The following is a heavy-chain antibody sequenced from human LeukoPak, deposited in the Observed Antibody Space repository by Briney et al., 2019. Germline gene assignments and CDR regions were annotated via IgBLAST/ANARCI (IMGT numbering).Heavy chain of an antibody. CDR2: ICYSGST. D-gene: IGHD6-19*01. V-gene: IGHV4-59*01. J-gene: IGHJ4*02. Sequence: SETLSLTCTVSGGSISSYYWSWIRQPPGKGLEWIGYICYSGSTNYNPSLKSRVTISVDTSKNQFSLKLSSVTAADTAVYYCARGGAVAAPFDYWGQGTLVTVSS. CDR3: ARGGAVAAPFDY. CDR1: GGSISSYY.